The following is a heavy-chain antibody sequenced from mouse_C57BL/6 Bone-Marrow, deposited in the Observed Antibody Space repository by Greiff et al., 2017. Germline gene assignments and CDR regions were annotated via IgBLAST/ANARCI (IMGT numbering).Heavy chain of an antibody. CDR2: IDPSDSYT. CDR3: ARCQLGDAMDY. V-gene: IGHV1-69*01. J-gene: IGHJ4*01. D-gene: IGHD4-1*02. CDR1: GYTFTSYW. Sequence: QVQLKQPGAELVMPGASVKLSCKASGYTFTSYWMHWVQQRPGQGLEWIGEIDPSDSYTNYNQKFNGKSTLTVDKYSSTAYMQLSSLTSEDSAVYYCARCQLGDAMDYWGQGTSVTVAS.